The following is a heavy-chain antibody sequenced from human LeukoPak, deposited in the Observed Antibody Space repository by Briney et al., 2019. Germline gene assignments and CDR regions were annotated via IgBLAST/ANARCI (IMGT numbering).Heavy chain of an antibody. CDR2: IYYSGST. J-gene: IGHJ4*02. V-gene: IGHV4-31*03. CDR1: GGSISTPGYY. CDR3: ANGGAYCGADCYLPAFDY. Sequence: SETLSLTCTVSGGSISTPGYYWSWIRQPPGKGLEWIGYIYYSGSTYYNPSLRSRVTISVDTSKNQFSLKLSSVTGADTAVYYCANGGAYCGADCYLPAFDYWGQGTLVTVSS. D-gene: IGHD2-21*02.